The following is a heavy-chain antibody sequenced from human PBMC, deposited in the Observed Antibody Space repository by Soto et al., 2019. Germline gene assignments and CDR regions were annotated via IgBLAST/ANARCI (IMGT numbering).Heavy chain of an antibody. Sequence: EVQLVESGGGLVQPGGSLRLSCAASGFTFSDHYMDWVRQAPGKGLEWVGRTRSKANSYSTEYAASVRGRFTISRDESKNSLYLQMNSLKTEDTAVYYCVRTSHYGSGSWNFDYWGQGTLVTVSS. CDR1: GFTFSDHY. V-gene: IGHV3-72*01. J-gene: IGHJ4*02. CDR2: TRSKANSYST. D-gene: IGHD3-10*01. CDR3: VRTSHYGSGSWNFDY.